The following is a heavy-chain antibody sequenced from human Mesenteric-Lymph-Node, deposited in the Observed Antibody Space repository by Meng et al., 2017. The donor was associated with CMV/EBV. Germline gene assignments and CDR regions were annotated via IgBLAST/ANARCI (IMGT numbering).Heavy chain of an antibody. Sequence: GGSLRLSCAASGFTFSDYYMNWVRQAPGKGLEWVSSSTMSYADSVKGRFTISRDNAKNSLYLQMNSLRVEDTAVYYCARDDSAVPATYCGQGILVTVSS. V-gene: IGHV3-69-1*01. J-gene: IGHJ4*02. CDR2: STM. D-gene: IGHD6-19*01. CDR1: GFTFSDYY. CDR3: ARDDSAVPATY.